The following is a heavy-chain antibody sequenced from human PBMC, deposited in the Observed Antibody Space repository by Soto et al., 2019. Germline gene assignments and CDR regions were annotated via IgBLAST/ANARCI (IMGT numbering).Heavy chain of an antibody. CDR1: GFTFSNYA. D-gene: IGHD1-1*01. J-gene: IGHJ4*02. CDR2: ISGSGDTI. Sequence: PGGSLGLSCAASGFTFSNYAMSWVRQVPGNGLEWVSFISGSGDTIFYADSVKGRFSISRDNSNNTLYLQMDSLSPEATARYFCVKDAESSLHWPVADSWCQANLLTVSS. CDR3: VKDAESSLHWPVADS. V-gene: IGHV3-23*01.